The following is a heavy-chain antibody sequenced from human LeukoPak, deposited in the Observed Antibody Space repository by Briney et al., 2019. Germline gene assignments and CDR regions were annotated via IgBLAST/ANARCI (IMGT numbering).Heavy chain of an antibody. J-gene: IGHJ3*02. V-gene: IGHV4-59*01. CDR1: AAPITSYY. Sequence: PSETLSLTCTVSAAPITSYYWSWIRQPPGKGLEWIGYIYYSGSTNYNPSLKSRVAISVDTSKNQVSLRLSSVTAADTAVYYCARGGSIVGATPHDAFDIWGQGTVVAVS. D-gene: IGHD1-26*01. CDR3: ARGGSIVGATPHDAFDI. CDR2: IYYSGST.